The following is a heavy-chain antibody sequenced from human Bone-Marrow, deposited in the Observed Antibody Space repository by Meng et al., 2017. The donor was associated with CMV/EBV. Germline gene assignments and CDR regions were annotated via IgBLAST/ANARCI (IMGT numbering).Heavy chain of an antibody. D-gene: IGHD3-3*01. J-gene: IGHJ6*02. CDR2: ISSSSSYI. CDR3: ARDVITIFGNYGMDV. CDR1: GFTFSSYA. Sequence: GGSLRLSCAASGFTFSSYAMSWVRQAPGKGLEWVSSISSSSSYIYYADSVKGRFTISRDNAKNSLYLQMNSLRAEDTAVYYCARDVITIFGNYGMDVWGQGTTVTVSS. V-gene: IGHV3-21*01.